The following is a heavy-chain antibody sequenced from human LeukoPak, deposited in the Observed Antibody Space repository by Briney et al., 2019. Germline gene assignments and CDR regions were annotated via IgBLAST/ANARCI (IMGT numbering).Heavy chain of an antibody. CDR1: GYTFTGYY. Sequence: ASVKVSCKASGYTFTGYYMHWVRQAPGQGLEWMGWINPNSGGTNYAQKFQGRVTMTRDTSISTAYMELSRLRSDDTAVYYCARVPYYDFWSGFAPRDDAFDIWGQGTMVTVSS. J-gene: IGHJ3*02. D-gene: IGHD3-3*01. CDR3: ARVPYYDFWSGFAPRDDAFDI. CDR2: INPNSGGT. V-gene: IGHV1-2*02.